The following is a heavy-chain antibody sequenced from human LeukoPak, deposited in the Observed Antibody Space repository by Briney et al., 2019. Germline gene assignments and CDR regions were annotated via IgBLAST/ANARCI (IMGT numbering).Heavy chain of an antibody. CDR2: ISAYNGNT. CDR1: GYTFTSYG. CDR3: ARDETYYYDSSGYYPFDY. V-gene: IGHV1-18*01. J-gene: IGHJ4*02. D-gene: IGHD3-22*01. Sequence: EASVKVSCKASGYTFTSYGISWVRQAPGQGLEWMGWISAYNGNTNCAQKLQGRVTMTTDTSTSTAYMELRSLKSDDTAVYYCARDETYYYDSSGYYPFDYWGQGTLVTVSS.